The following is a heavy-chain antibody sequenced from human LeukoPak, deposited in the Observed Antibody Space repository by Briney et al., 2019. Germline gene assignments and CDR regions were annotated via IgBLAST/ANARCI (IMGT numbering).Heavy chain of an antibody. D-gene: IGHD3-9*01. CDR3: ARSSGDVLRYFDWLSPLNWFDP. CDR1: GGSISSNSYY. V-gene: IGHV4-39*07. Sequence: SETLSLTCAVSGGSISSNSYYWGWIRQPPGKGLEWIGSIYYSGSTNYNPSLKSRVTISVDTSKNQFSLKLSSVTAADTAVYYCARSSGDVLRYFDWLSPLNWFDPWGQGTLVTVSS. CDR2: IYYSGST. J-gene: IGHJ5*02.